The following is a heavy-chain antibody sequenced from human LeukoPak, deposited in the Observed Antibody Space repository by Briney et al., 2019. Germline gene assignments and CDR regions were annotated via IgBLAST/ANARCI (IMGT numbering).Heavy chain of an antibody. CDR1: GGTFSSYA. Sequence: SVKVSCKASGGTFSSYAISWVRQAPGQGLEWMGRIIPILGIANYAQKFQGRVTITADKSTSTAYMELSSLRSEDTAVYYCARLAHHYGDLTNWFDPWGQGTLVTVSS. V-gene: IGHV1-69*04. D-gene: IGHD4-17*01. CDR3: ARLAHHYGDLTNWFDP. CDR2: IIPILGIA. J-gene: IGHJ5*02.